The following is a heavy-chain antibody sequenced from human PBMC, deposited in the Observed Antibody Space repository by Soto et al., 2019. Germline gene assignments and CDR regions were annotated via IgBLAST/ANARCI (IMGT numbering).Heavy chain of an antibody. V-gene: IGHV3-74*01. CDR1: GFTFSDGW. CDR2: INKDGSYK. J-gene: IGHJ4*02. Sequence: GLSLRLSCATSGFTFSDGWMHLVRQVPGKGLVWVSRINKDGSYKNYADFVEGRFTISRDDAKSELYLHMDRLRAEDTAVYYCARGGLEPFEYLGEGALVTVSS. CDR3: ARGGLEPFEY. D-gene: IGHD1-1*01.